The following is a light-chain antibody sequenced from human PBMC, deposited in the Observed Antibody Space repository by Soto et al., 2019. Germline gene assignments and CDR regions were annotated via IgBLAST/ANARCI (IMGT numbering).Light chain of an antibody. V-gene: IGKV3D-20*01. CDR2: DAS. Sequence: EIVLTQSPGTLSLSPGERATLSCRASQSVSSNYLAWYHQKPGLAPRLLIYDASRRATGIPDRFSGSGSGTDFILSISRLEPEDFAVYYCQQYGSSPWTFGQGTKVDIK. J-gene: IGKJ1*01. CDR3: QQYGSSPWT. CDR1: QSVSSNY.